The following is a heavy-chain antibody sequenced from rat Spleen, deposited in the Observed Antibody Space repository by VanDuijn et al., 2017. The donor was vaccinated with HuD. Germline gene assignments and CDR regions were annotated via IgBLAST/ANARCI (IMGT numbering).Heavy chain of an antibody. CDR3: XREETXYWYFDX. Sequence: EVQVVDHGGGLEQPGRSLKLSCAPSGFTFSIYGLAWVRQAPTKGLEWVASIGTGGGNTYYRDSVKGRFTISRDNAKSTLYLQMDSLRSEDTATXYCXREETXYWYFDXWGPGTMXTVSS. CDR1: GFTFSIYG. V-gene: IGHV5S13*01. CDR2: IGTGGGNT. J-gene: IGHJ1*01.